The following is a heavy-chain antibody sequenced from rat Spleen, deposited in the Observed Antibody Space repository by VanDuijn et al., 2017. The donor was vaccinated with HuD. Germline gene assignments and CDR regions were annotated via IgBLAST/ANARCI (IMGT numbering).Heavy chain of an antibody. CDR2: IWGDGST. J-gene: IGHJ3*01. D-gene: IGHD1-11*01. CDR1: GFSLISNS. V-gene: IGHV2-1*01. CDR3: TRGYGGYNWFAY. Sequence: QVQLKESGPGLVQPSQTLSLICTVSGFSLISNSVHWVRQPPGKGLEWMGGIWGDGSTKYNSAHKSRLSISRDTSKSQVFLKMNSLQIDDTAVYFCTRGYGGYNWFAYWGQGTLVTVSS.